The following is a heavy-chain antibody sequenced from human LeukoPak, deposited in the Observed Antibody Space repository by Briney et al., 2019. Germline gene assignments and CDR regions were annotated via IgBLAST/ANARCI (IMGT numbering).Heavy chain of an antibody. CDR2: INPSGGNT. V-gene: IGHV1-46*01. Sequence: ASVKVSCKASGYTFTRYYMHWVRQAPGQGLEWMGIINPSGGNTNYAQKFQGRVTMTRDMSTSTVYMELSSLRSEDTAVYYCAREVSGGDYVSSSDYWGQGTLVTVSS. D-gene: IGHD4-17*01. CDR1: GYTFTRYY. CDR3: AREVSGGDYVSSSDY. J-gene: IGHJ4*02.